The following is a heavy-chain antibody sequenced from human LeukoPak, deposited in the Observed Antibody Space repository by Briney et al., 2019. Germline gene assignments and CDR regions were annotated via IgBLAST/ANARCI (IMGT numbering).Heavy chain of an antibody. J-gene: IGHJ4*02. Sequence: ASVKVSCRASGYTFTSYGISWVRQAPGQGLEWMGWISAYNGNTNYAQKLQGRVTMTTDTSTSTAYMELRSLRSDDTAVYYCARDVSVIVGETIFDYWGQGTLVTVSS. D-gene: IGHD2-21*01. CDR2: ISAYNGNT. CDR3: ARDVSVIVGETIFDY. CDR1: GYTFTSYG. V-gene: IGHV1-18*01.